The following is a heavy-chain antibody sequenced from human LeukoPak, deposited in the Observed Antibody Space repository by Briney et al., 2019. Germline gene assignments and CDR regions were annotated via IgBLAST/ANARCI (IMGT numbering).Heavy chain of an antibody. Sequence: GGSLRLSCVASGFTFSTYGIHWVRQAPGKGLEWVAVIWSDGSNKYYGDSVKGRFTISRDNSKNTLYLQMKSLRAEDTAVYYCARDSGHAFDVWGQATMVTVSS. J-gene: IGHJ3*01. CDR3: ARDSGHAFDV. V-gene: IGHV3-33*01. CDR1: GFTFSTYG. D-gene: IGHD6-25*01. CDR2: IWSDGSNK.